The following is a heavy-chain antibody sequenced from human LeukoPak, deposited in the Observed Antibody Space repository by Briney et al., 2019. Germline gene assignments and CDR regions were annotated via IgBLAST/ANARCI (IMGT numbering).Heavy chain of an antibody. Sequence: QTLTLTCAISGDSVSSNSAAWNWIRQSPSRGLEWLGRTYYRSKWYNDYAVSVKSRITINPDTSKNQFSLQLNSVTPEDTAVYYCAKQVGATQYFDYWGQGTMVAVSS. D-gene: IGHD1-26*01. J-gene: IGHJ4*02. CDR3: AKQVGATQYFDY. CDR2: TYYRSKWYN. V-gene: IGHV6-1*01. CDR1: GDSVSSNSAA.